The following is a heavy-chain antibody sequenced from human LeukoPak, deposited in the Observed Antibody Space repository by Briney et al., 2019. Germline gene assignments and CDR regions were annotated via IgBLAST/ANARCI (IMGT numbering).Heavy chain of an antibody. Sequence: GGSLRLSCVASGITFSNYAVSWVRQAPEKGLDWVSVISGSAHKIRYADSVKGRFTISRDNSENIVYLQMNNLRVEDTAVYYCAKGYTYGSDWGQGTLVTVSS. CDR2: ISGSAHKI. V-gene: IGHV3-23*01. D-gene: IGHD5-18*01. J-gene: IGHJ4*02. CDR3: AKGYTYGSD. CDR1: GITFSNYA.